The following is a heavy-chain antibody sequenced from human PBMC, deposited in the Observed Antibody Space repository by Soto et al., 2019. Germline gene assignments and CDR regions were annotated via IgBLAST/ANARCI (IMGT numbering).Heavy chain of an antibody. CDR2: IDPRNGGT. CDR3: ARDDYGIYPY. V-gene: IGHV1-2*02. J-gene: IGHJ4*02. D-gene: IGHD1-26*01. Sequence: ASVKVSCKASGYTITAYYIHWVRQAPGQGLEWMGWIDPRNGGTVYAQKFQGRVTMTRDTSISTVYMDLSGLGSDDTALYFCARDDYGIYPYWGQGSMVTVSS. CDR1: GYTITAYY.